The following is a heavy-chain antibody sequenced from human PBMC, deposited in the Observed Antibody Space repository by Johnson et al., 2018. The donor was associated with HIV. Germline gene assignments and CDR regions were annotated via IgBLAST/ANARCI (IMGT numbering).Heavy chain of an antibody. V-gene: IGHV3-66*01. CDR3: ARKVVVVAAAAGDAFDI. CDR1: RFTVSGNY. Sequence: VQLVESGGGLVQPGGSLRLSCAASRFTVSGNYMTWVRQAPGKGLEWVSVVYSAGHTYYADSVKGRFTISSDNAKNTLYLQMNSLRAEDTAVYYCARKVVVVAAAAGDAFDIWGQGTMVTVSS. CDR2: VYSAGHT. J-gene: IGHJ3*02. D-gene: IGHD2-15*01.